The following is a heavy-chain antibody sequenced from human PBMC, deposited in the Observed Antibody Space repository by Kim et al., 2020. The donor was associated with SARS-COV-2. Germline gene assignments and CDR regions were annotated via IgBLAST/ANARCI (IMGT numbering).Heavy chain of an antibody. J-gene: IGHJ4*02. V-gene: IGHV3-23*03. Sequence: GGSLRLSCAASGFTFSNYAMSWVRQAPGKGPEWVSVIYTDGSTTYYADSVKGRFTISRDDSKNTLYLQMNSLRADDTAVYYCAKGGSGVYRGMKDYWGQGTLVTVSS. CDR1: GFTFSNYA. D-gene: IGHD2-15*01. CDR3: AKGGSGVYRGMKDY. CDR2: IYTDGSTT.